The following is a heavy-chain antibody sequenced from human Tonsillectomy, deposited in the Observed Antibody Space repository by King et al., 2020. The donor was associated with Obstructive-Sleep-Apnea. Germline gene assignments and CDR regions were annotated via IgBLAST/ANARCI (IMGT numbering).Heavy chain of an antibody. Sequence: VQVVESGGGVVQPGGSMRLFCAASGFTFSDYGMHWVRQAPGKGLEWVSFIRFDGSNKYYADSVKGRFTISRDNSKNTLCLQMNSLRAEDTAVYYCAKDLAAGVFDYWGQGTLVTVSS. D-gene: IGHD6-13*01. V-gene: IGHV3-30*02. CDR3: AKDLAAGVFDY. CDR2: IRFDGSNK. J-gene: IGHJ4*02. CDR1: GFTFSDYG.